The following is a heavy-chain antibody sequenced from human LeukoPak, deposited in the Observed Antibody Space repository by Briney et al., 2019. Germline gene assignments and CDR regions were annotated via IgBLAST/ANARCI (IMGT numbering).Heavy chain of an antibody. CDR2: ISSSSSYI. Sequence: GGSLRLSCAASGFTFSSYSMNWVRQAPGKGLEWVSSISSSSSYIYYADSVKGRFTISRDDAKNSLYLQMNSLRAEDTAVYYCAREGHFHGNDYWGQGTLVTVSS. V-gene: IGHV3-21*01. J-gene: IGHJ4*02. CDR1: GFTFSSYS. CDR3: AREGHFHGNDY. D-gene: IGHD3-3*02.